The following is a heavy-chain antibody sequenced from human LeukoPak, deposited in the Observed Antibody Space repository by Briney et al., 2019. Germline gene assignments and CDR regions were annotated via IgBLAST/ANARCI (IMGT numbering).Heavy chain of an antibody. D-gene: IGHD1-26*01. CDR3: AGAYSGSPYDAFDI. CDR1: GYTFTSYG. V-gene: IGHV1-18*01. J-gene: IGHJ3*02. CDR2: ISAYNGNT. Sequence: ASVTVSCTASGYTFTSYGISWVRQAPGQGLEWMGWISAYNGNTNYAQKLQGRVTMATDTSTSTAYMELRSLRSDDTAVYYCAGAYSGSPYDAFDIWGQGTMVTVSS.